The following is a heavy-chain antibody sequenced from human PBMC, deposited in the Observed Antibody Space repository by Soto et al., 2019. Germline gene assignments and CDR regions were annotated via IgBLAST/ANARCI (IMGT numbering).Heavy chain of an antibody. CDR3: ARARYGPMDESYYYYGMDV. Sequence: PGGSLRLSCAASGFTFSSYSMNWVRQAPGKGLEWVSSISSSSSYIYYADSVKGRFTISRDNAKNSLYLQMNSLRAEDTAVYYCARARYGPMDESYYYYGMDVWGQGTTVTVSS. D-gene: IGHD5-18*01. CDR1: GFTFSSYS. J-gene: IGHJ6*02. CDR2: ISSSSSYI. V-gene: IGHV3-21*01.